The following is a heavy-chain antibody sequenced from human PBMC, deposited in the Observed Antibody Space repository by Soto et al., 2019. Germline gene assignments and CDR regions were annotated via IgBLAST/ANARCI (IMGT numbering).Heavy chain of an antibody. CDR2: ISGSGGTT. V-gene: IGHV3-23*01. J-gene: IGHJ4*02. D-gene: IGHD6-13*01. CDR3: AKGGVSSWYAISAFDY. CDR1: GFTFSSYA. Sequence: EVQLLESGGGLVQPGGSLRLSCAASGFTFSSYAMSWVRQAPGKGLEWVSTISGSGGTTYYADSVKGRFTISRDNSKNTLYLQMNSLRAEDTAVYYCAKGGVSSWYAISAFDYWGQGTLVTVSS.